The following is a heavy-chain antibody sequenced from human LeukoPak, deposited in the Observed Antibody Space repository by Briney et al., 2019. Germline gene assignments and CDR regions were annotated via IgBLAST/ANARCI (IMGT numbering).Heavy chain of an antibody. CDR1: GFTFSRYW. J-gene: IGHJ4*02. V-gene: IGHV3-7*01. D-gene: IGHD1-7*01. CDR2: INQGGSEK. CDR3: ATMGLELLPYYFDY. Sequence: GGSLRLSCAGSGFTFSRYWMSWVRQAPGKGLEWVANINQGGSEKYNVDSVRGRFTISSDNAKNSLYLQMNSLRAEDTAVYYCATMGLELLPYYFDYWGQGTLVTVSS.